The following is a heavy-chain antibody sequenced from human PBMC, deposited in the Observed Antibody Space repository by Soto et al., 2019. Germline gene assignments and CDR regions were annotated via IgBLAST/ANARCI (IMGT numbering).Heavy chain of an antibody. J-gene: IGHJ4*02. CDR3: ARGGLEPFDH. D-gene: IGHD1-1*01. Sequence: GGSRRLSCSASRFTFGNYWMHWVRQAPGKGLVWVSRISDYGRINYADSVKDRFIISRDDARSELYLQLNDLRVEDTATYYCARGGLEPFDHWGQGALVTV. CDR2: ISDYGRI. CDR1: RFTFGNYW. V-gene: IGHV3-74*01.